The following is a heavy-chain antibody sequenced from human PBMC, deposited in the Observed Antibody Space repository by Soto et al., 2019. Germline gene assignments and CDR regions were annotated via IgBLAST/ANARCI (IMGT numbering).Heavy chain of an antibody. D-gene: IGHD3-9*01. J-gene: IGHJ4*02. CDR3: VKGYFDWSAPH. Sequence: HPGGSLRLSCSASGFTFSSYAMHWVRQAPGKGLEYVSAISSNGGSTYYADSVKGRFTISRDNSKNTLYLQMSSLRAEDTAVYYCVKGYFDWSAPHWGQGTLVTVSS. V-gene: IGHV3-64D*06. CDR2: ISSNGGST. CDR1: GFTFSSYA.